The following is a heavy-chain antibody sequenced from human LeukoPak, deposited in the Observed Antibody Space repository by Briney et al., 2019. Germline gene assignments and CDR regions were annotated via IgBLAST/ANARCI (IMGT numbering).Heavy chain of an antibody. CDR1: GFTFSSYG. J-gene: IGHJ5*02. CDR2: IRSDGNNK. CDR3: ARDTGDYYDSSGYYYAGWFDP. Sequence: GGSLRLSCAASGFTFSSYGMHWVRQARGKGLEWVAFIRSDGNNKFYADSLKGRFTVSRDNSRNNVYLQMNSLRIEDTAVYYCARDTGDYYDSSGYYYAGWFDPWGQGTLVTVSA. V-gene: IGHV3-30*02. D-gene: IGHD3-22*01.